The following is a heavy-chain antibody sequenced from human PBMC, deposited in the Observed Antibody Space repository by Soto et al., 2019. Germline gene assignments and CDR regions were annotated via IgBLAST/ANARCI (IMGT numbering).Heavy chain of an antibody. D-gene: IGHD2-2*01. CDR2: IIPIFGTA. CDR3: ASGDCISTSCYVVYYSYGMDV. CDR1: GGTFSSYA. V-gene: IGHV1-69*12. J-gene: IGHJ6*02. Sequence: QVQLVQSGAEVKKPGSSVKVSCKASGGTFSSYAISWVRQAPGQGLEWMGGIIPIFGTANYAQKFQGRVTITADESTSTAYMELSSLRSEDTAVYYCASGDCISTSCYVVYYSYGMDVWGQGTTVTVSS.